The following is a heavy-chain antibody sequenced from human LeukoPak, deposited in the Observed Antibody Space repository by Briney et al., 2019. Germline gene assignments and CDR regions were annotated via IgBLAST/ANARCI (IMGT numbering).Heavy chain of an antibody. CDR2: IYYSGTT. CDR3: ARDRGLRDFDC. Sequence: SETLSLTCTVSGGSISSYYWSWIRQPPGKGLEWIGYIYYSGTTNYNPSLKSRVTILVDTSKNQFSLKLSSVTAADTAVYFCARDRGLRDFDCWGQGTLVTVSS. CDR1: GGSISSYY. J-gene: IGHJ4*02. D-gene: IGHD4-17*01. V-gene: IGHV4-59*01.